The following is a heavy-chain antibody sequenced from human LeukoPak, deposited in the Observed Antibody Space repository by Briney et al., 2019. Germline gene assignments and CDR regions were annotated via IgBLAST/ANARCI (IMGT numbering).Heavy chain of an antibody. CDR3: ARTAYYYDSSGYPDY. D-gene: IGHD3-22*01. V-gene: IGHV3-48*04. J-gene: IGHJ4*02. CDR2: ISSSSSTI. Sequence: GGSLRLSCAASGFTFSSYSMNWVRQAPGEGLEWVSYISSSSSTIYYADSVKGRFTISRDNAKNSLYLQMNSLRAEDTAVYYCARTAYYYDSSGYPDYWGQGTLVTVSS. CDR1: GFTFSSYS.